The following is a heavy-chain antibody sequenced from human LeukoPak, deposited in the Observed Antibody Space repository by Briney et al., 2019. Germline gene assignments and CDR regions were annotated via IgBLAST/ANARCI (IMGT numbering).Heavy chain of an antibody. D-gene: IGHD3-10*01. V-gene: IGHV1-69*06. CDR2: IIPIFGTA. J-gene: IGHJ4*02. Sequence: SVKVSCKASGGTFSSYAISWMRQAPGQGLEWMGGIIPIFGTANYAQKFQGRVTITADKSTSTAYMELSRLRSDDTAVYYCAGDMVRGVILRRVLEYWGQGTLVTVSS. CDR3: AGDMVRGVILRRVLEY. CDR1: GGTFSSYA.